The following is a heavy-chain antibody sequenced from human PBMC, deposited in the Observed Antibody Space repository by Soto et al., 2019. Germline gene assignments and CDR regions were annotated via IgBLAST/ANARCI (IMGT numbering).Heavy chain of an antibody. CDR3: ARGSGGYILRFLEWFLDY. CDR1: GYTFTSYY. Sequence: ASVKVSCKASGYTFTSYYMHWVRQAPGQGLEWMGWINPNSGGTNYAQKFQGRVTMTRDTSISTAYMELSRLRSDDTAVYYCARGSGGYILRFLEWFLDYWGQGTLVTVSS. D-gene: IGHD3-3*01. J-gene: IGHJ4*02. CDR2: INPNSGGT. V-gene: IGHV1-2*02.